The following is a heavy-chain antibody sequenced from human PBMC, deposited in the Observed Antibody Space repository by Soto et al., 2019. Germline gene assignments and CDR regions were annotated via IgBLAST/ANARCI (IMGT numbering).Heavy chain of an antibody. J-gene: IGHJ6*03. Sequence: ASVKVSCKASGYTFSSYAMHWVRQAPRQRLEWMGWINAGNGNTKYSQKFQGRFTISRDNSENTLYLQMGSLRAEDMALYYCARRGYGSRWPNVYMDVWGKGTTVTVSS. CDR2: INAGNGNT. D-gene: IGHD6-13*01. CDR1: GYTFSSYA. CDR3: ARRGYGSRWPNVYMDV. V-gene: IGHV1-3*03.